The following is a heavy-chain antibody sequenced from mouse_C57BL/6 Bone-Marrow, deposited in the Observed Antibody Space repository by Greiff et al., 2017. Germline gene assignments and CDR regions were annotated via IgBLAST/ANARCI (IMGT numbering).Heavy chain of an antibody. V-gene: IGHV5-9*01. J-gene: IGHJ1*03. Sequence: EVMLVESGGGLVKPGGSLKLSCAASGFTFSSYTMSWVRQTPEKRLQWVAAISGGGGNTYYPDSVQGRFTISRDNDKNILYLQISSLRSEDTALYYCARQVTTVLATKYFDVWGTGTTVTVSS. CDR2: ISGGGGNT. CDR1: GFTFSSYT. D-gene: IGHD1-1*01. CDR3: ARQVTTVLATKYFDV.